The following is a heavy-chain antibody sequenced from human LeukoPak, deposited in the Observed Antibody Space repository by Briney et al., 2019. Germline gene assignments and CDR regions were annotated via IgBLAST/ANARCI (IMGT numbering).Heavy chain of an antibody. Sequence: GGSLRLSCAASGFTFSSYAMHWVRQAPGKGLEWVAVISYDGSNKYYADSVKGRFTISRDNSKNTLYLQMNSLRAEDTAVYYCARDSTYCYDSSRGYFQHWGQGTLVTVSS. CDR2: ISYDGSNK. CDR3: ARDSTYCYDSSRGYFQH. J-gene: IGHJ1*01. D-gene: IGHD3-22*01. CDR1: GFTFSSYA. V-gene: IGHV3-30-3*01.